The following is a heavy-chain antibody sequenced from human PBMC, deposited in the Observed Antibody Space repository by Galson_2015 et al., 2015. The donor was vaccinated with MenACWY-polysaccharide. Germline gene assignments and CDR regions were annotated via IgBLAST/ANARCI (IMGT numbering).Heavy chain of an antibody. CDR1: GFSFSNYA. V-gene: IGHV3-33*01. J-gene: IGHJ6*02. D-gene: IGHD4-17*01. CDR2: IWYDGSIK. Sequence: SLRLSCAASGFSFSNYAMHWVRQVPGRGLEWVAIIWYDGSIKHHADSMKGRFTISRDNSKNTLYLQMNSLRVEDTAVYYCARGGTTVPENYYYYGMDVWGQGTTVAVSS. CDR3: ARGGTTVPENYYYYGMDV.